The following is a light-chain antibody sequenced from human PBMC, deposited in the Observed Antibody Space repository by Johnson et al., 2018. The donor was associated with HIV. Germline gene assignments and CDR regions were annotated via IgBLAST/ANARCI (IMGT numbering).Light chain of an antibody. CDR3: GTWDSSLRGGV. Sequence: QSVLTQPPSVSAAPGQKVTISCSGSSSNIGNNYVSWYQQLPGTAPKLLIYDNNKRPSGITDRFSGSKSGTSATLGITGLQTGDEADYYCGTWDSSLRGGVFGTGTKVTVL. CDR2: DNN. J-gene: IGLJ1*01. CDR1: SSNIGNNY. V-gene: IGLV1-51*01.